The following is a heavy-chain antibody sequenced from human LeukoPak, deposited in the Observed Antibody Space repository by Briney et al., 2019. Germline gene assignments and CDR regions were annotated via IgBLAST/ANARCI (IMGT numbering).Heavy chain of an antibody. CDR3: AKFQDFAYDSSPFDY. D-gene: IGHD3-22*01. CDR2: ISGSGGST. V-gene: IGHV3-23*01. Sequence: GRSLRLSCAASGFTFDDYAMHWVRQAPGKGLEWVSGISGSGGSTYYADSVKGRFTISRDNSKNTLYLQMNSLRAEDTAVYYCAKFQDFAYDSSPFDYWGQGTLVTVSS. CDR1: GFTFDDYA. J-gene: IGHJ4*02.